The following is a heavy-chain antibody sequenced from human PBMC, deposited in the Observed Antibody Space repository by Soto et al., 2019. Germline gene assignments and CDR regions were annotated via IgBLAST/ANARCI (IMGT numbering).Heavy chain of an antibody. D-gene: IGHD3-9*01. Sequence: QEQLVESGGGVVRPGKSLRLSCEASGFNFTYNVMHWVRQAPGKGLEWVAVISFNGRKKFYARSVKGRFTISRDNSKNTLYLQINNLRPGDTAVYYCARDWLRRDDILTPSWNFNLWGQGTLVTAS. J-gene: IGHJ2*01. CDR3: ARDWLRRDDILTPSWNFNL. CDR1: GFNFTYNV. V-gene: IGHV3-30*03. CDR2: ISFNGRKK.